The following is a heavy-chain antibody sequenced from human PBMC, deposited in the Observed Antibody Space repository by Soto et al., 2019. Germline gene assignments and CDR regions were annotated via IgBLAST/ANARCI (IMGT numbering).Heavy chain of an antibody. CDR1: GGTFSSYA. D-gene: IGHD2-2*01. Sequence: QVQLVQSGAEVKKPGSSVKVSCKASGGTFSSYAISWVRQAPGQGLEWMGGIIPIFGTANYAQKFQGRVTISADESTSTAYMDLSSLTSEDTAVYYCARHVPAAGYYDGMDVWGQGTTVTVSS. V-gene: IGHV1-69*12. CDR2: IIPIFGTA. J-gene: IGHJ6*02. CDR3: ARHVPAAGYYDGMDV.